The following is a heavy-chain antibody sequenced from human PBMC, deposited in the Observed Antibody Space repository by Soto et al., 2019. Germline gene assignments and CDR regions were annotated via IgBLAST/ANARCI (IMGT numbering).Heavy chain of an antibody. J-gene: IGHJ4*02. CDR1: GFTFSSYG. D-gene: IGHD1-1*01. Sequence: ESGGGVVQPGRSLRLSCAASGFTFSSYGMHWVRQAPGKGLEWVAVISYDGSNKYYADSVKGRFTISRDNSKNTLYLQMNSLRAEDTAVYYCARTNWNDRDGYFDYWGQGTLVTVSS. CDR3: ARTNWNDRDGYFDY. CDR2: ISYDGSNK. V-gene: IGHV3-30*03.